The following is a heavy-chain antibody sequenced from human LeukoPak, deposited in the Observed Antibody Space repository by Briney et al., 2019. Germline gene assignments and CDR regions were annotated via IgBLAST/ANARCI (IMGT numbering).Heavy chain of an antibody. Sequence: ASVKVSCKASGYTFTSYDINWVRQATGQGLEWMGWMNPNSGNTGYAQKFQGRVTMTRNTSISTAYMELSSLRSEDTAVYYCARGGATGYYYYYGMDVWGQGTTVTVPS. D-gene: IGHD1-26*01. V-gene: IGHV1-8*01. J-gene: IGHJ6*02. CDR1: GYTFTSYD. CDR2: MNPNSGNT. CDR3: ARGGATGYYYYYGMDV.